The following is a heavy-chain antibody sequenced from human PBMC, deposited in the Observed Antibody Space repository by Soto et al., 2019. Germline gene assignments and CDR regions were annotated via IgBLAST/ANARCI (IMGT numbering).Heavy chain of an antibody. CDR2: INHSGST. D-gene: IGHD3-10*01. J-gene: IGHJ5*02. CDR1: GGSFSGYY. Sequence: EPLSLTCAIYGGSFSGYYWSWIRQPPGKGLEWIGEINHSGSTNYNPSLKSRVTISVDTSKNQFSLKLSSVTAADTAVYYCARAPRITMVRGVIQAYNWFDPWGQGTLVTVSS. CDR3: ARAPRITMVRGVIQAYNWFDP. V-gene: IGHV4-34*01.